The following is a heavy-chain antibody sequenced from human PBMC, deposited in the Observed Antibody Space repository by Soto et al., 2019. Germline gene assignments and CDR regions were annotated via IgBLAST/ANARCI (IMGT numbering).Heavy chain of an antibody. J-gene: IGHJ3*02. D-gene: IGHD3-3*02. V-gene: IGHV4-34*01. Sequence: SETLSLTCAVYGGSSSGYYWSWIRQPPGKGLEWIGEINHSGSTNYNPSLKSRITKTVDTSKNQLSLKLSSVTAADTAVYYCARYPIFGVVITAFDIWGQGTMVTVSS. CDR3: ARYPIFGVVITAFDI. CDR2: INHSGST. CDR1: GGSSSGYY.